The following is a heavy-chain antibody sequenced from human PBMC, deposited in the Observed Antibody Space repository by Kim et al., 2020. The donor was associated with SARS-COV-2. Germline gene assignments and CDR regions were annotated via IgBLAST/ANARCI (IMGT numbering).Heavy chain of an antibody. CDR3: VVSSGWTTGDY. Sequence: GESLKISCKGSGYSFGNYFFGWVRQMPGEGLEWMGMFDPGDSISRYTPSFQGQVTISADRSTTTAYLHWSSLKVSDTAMYYCVVSSGWTTGDYWGQGTPVTVSS. CDR2: FDPGDSIS. J-gene: IGHJ4*02. V-gene: IGHV5-51*01. CDR1: GYSFGNYF. D-gene: IGHD6-19*01.